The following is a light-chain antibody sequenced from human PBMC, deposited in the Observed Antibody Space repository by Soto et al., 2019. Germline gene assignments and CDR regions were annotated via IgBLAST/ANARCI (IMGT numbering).Light chain of an antibody. CDR1: QSVSSY. CDR3: QQRFT. V-gene: IGKV3-11*01. Sequence: DIVLTQSPATLSLSLGERATLSCRASQSVSSYLAWYQQKPGQAPRILIYDVSNRATGIPARFSGSGSGTDFTLTISSLEPEDFAVYYCQQRFTFGQGTRLEIK. J-gene: IGKJ5*01. CDR2: DVS.